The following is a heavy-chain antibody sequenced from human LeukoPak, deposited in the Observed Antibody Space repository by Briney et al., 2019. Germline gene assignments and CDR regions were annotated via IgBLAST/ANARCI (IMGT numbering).Heavy chain of an antibody. CDR3: AKTTHPPSRLLWFGESFDY. J-gene: IGHJ4*02. Sequence: GGSLRLSCAASGFTFSSYGMHWVRQAPGKGLEWVAVISYDGSNKYYADSVKGRFTISRDNSKNTLYLQMNSLRAEDTAVYYCAKTTHPPSRLLWFGESFDYWGQGTLVTVSS. D-gene: IGHD3-10*01. CDR1: GFTFSSYG. V-gene: IGHV3-30*18. CDR2: ISYDGSNK.